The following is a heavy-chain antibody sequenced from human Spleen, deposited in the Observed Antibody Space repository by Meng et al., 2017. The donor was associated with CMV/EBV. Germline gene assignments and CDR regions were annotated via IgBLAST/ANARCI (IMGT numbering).Heavy chain of an antibody. J-gene: IGHJ4*02. D-gene: IGHD3-22*01. CDR3: ARGEDAYYYDSSGPKGY. CDR2: IYTSGST. CDR1: GGSISSGDYY. Sequence: QAQLQESGPGLVKPSQTLSLTCTVSGGSISSGDYYWSWIRQPPGKGLEWIGRIYTSGSTNYNPSLKSRVTISVDTSKNQFSLKLSSVTAADTAVYYCARGEDAYYYDSSGPKGYWGQGTLVTVSS. V-gene: IGHV4-61*02.